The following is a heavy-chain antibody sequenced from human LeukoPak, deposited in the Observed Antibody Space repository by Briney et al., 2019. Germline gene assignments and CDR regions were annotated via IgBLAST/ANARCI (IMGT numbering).Heavy chain of an antibody. J-gene: IGHJ3*02. CDR1: VASISGHF. D-gene: IGHD1-14*01. CDR2: ISYIGST. V-gene: IGHV4-59*11. CDR3: ARDQISINALDM. Sequence: SETLSLTCTVSVASISGHFLTWIRHAPGKGLEWIGYISYIGSTNYNPSLKSRVTISVDTSKDLFSLKLRSVTAADTAVYYCARDQISINALDMWGQGTMVTVSS.